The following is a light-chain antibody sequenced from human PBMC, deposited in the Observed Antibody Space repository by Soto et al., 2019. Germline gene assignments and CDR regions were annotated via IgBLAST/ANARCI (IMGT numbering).Light chain of an antibody. V-gene: IGKV1-5*01. CDR1: QSISSW. CDR2: DAS. CDR3: QQYAGSPWT. J-gene: IGKJ1*01. Sequence: DIQMTQSPSTLSASVGDRVTITCRASQSISSWLAWYQQKPGKAPKLLIYDASSLESGVPSRFSGSGSGTDFSLTISRLEPEDFAVYYCQQYAGSPWTFGQGTKV.